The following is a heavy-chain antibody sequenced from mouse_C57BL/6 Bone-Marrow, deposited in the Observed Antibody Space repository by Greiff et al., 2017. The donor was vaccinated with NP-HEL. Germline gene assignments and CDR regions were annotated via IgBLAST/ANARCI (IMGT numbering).Heavy chain of an antibody. D-gene: IGHD2-2*01. V-gene: IGHV5-6*01. Sequence: EVKLVESGGDLVKPGGSLKLSCAASGFTFSSYGMSWVRQTPDKRLEWVATISSGGSYTYYPDSVKGRFTISRDNAKNTLYLQMSSLKSEDTAMYYCASHGYWFAYWGQGTLVTVSA. J-gene: IGHJ3*01. CDR1: GFTFSSYG. CDR2: ISSGGSYT. CDR3: ASHGYWFAY.